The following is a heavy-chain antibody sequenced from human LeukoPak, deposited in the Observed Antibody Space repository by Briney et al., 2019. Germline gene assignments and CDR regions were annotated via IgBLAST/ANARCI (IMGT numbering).Heavy chain of an antibody. V-gene: IGHV3-48*01. D-gene: IGHD5-12*01. CDR1: GFTFSSYS. CDR3: ATEGGGYSGYFQH. J-gene: IGHJ1*01. Sequence: PGGSLRLSCAASGFTFSSYSMNWVRQAPGKGLEWVSYISSSSSTIYYADSVKGRFTISRDNAKNSLYLQMNSLRAEDTAVYYCATEGGGYSGYFQHWGQGTLVTVSS. CDR2: ISSSSSTI.